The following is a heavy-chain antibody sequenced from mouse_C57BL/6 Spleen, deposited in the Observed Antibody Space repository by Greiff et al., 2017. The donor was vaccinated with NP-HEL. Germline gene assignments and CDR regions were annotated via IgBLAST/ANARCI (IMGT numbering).Heavy chain of an antibody. CDR1: GYTFTSYW. CDR2: INPSNGGT. CDR3: ARRRLGMGDYAMDY. Sequence: QVQLKQSGTELVKPGASVKLSCKASGYTFTSYWMHWVKQRPGQGLEWIGNINPSNGGTKYNEKFKSKATLTVDKSSSTAYMQLSSLTSEDSAVYYCARRRLGMGDYAMDYWGQGTSVTVSS. V-gene: IGHV1-53*01. J-gene: IGHJ4*01.